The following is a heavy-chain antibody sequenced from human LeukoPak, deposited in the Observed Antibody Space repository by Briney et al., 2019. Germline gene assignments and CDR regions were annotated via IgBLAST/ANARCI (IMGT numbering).Heavy chain of an antibody. CDR2: IYSGGST. J-gene: IGHJ4*02. CDR1: GFAVSSTY. CDR3: ASRNTS. Sequence: PGGSLRLSCAASGFAVSSTYMSWVRQAPGKGLEWISIIYSGGSTYYADSVKGRFTISRGNSKNTVFLQMNSLRAEDTAVYYCASRNTSGGQGTLVTVSS. V-gene: IGHV3-53*01. D-gene: IGHD3-22*01.